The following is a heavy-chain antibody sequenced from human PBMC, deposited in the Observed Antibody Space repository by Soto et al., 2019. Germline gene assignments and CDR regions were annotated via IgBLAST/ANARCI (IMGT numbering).Heavy chain of an antibody. J-gene: IGHJ4*02. Sequence: QVQLVQPGAEVKKPGASVKFSCKASGYIFTNFYIHWVRQAPGQGLEWIGIINPNGGSTNYAQNFQGRVTMTRDTSTSTVYMALSSLRSEDTAVYYCTRGLPSGDYWGQGTLITVSS. CDR1: GYIFTNFY. CDR2: INPNGGST. V-gene: IGHV1-46*03. CDR3: TRGLPSGDY.